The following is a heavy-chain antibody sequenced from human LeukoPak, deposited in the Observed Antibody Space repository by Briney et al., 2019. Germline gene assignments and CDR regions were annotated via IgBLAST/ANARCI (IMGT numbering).Heavy chain of an antibody. CDR3: ARGGEQWLVHWADY. CDR2: INTYNGNT. J-gene: IGHJ4*02. CDR1: GYSFRNYG. V-gene: IGHV1-18*01. Sequence: ASVKVSCQASGYSFRNYGISWVRQAPGQGLEWMGWINTYNGNTNYVERFQGRVTMTTDTSRSTAYMELRSLTPDDTAMYYCARGGEQWLVHWADYWGQGTLVSVSA. D-gene: IGHD6-19*01.